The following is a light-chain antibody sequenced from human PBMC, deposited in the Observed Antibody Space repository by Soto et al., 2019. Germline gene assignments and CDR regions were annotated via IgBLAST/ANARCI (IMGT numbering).Light chain of an antibody. CDR1: ISDVGRYNY. J-gene: IGLJ1*01. V-gene: IGLV2-8*01. Sequence: QSVLTQPPSASGSPAQSVTISCTGTISDVGRYNYISWYQQHPGKSPKLMIYEFSKRPSGVPDRFSGSKSGNTASLTVSGLQAEDEADYYCSTYTSRSTPYVFVTGTKVT. CDR3: STYTSRSTPYV. CDR2: EFS.